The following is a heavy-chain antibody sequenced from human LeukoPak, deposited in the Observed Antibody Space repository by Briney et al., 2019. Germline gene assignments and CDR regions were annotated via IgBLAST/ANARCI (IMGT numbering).Heavy chain of an antibody. J-gene: IGHJ5*02. CDR3: ARAITGATNWFDP. CDR2: INPNSGGT. Sequence: ASVKVSCKASGYTFTGYFIHWVWQAPGQGLEWMGWINPNSGGTNYAQNFQGRVTLTRDTSISTAYMELSSLRSDDTAVYYCARAITGATNWFDPWGQGTLVTVSS. D-gene: IGHD1-26*01. V-gene: IGHV1-2*02. CDR1: GYTFTGYF.